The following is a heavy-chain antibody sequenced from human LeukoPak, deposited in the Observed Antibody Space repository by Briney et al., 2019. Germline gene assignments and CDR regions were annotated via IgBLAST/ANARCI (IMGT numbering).Heavy chain of an antibody. CDR3: AREAPVDTAMVNFDY. V-gene: IGHV3-21*01. D-gene: IGHD5-18*01. Sequence: GGSLRLSCAASGFTFSSYSMNWVRQAPGKGLEWVSSISSSSSYIYYADSVKGRFTISRDNAKNSLYLQMNSLRAKDTAVYYCAREAPVDTAMVNFDYWGQETLVTVSS. CDR1: GFTFSSYS. J-gene: IGHJ4*02. CDR2: ISSSSSYI.